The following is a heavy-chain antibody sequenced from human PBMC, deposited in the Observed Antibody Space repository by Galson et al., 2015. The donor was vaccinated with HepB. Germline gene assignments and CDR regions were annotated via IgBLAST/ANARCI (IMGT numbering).Heavy chain of an antibody. CDR1: GGSISSSNW. V-gene: IGHV4-4*02. J-gene: IGHJ5*02. Sequence: SETLSLTCAVSGGSISSSNWWSWVRQPPGKGLEWIGEIYHSGSTDYNPSLKSRVTISVDKSKNQFSLKLSSVTAADTAVYYCARDRPGDYGEGGVWFDPWGQGTLVTVSS. D-gene: IGHD4-17*01. CDR3: ARDRPGDYGEGGVWFDP. CDR2: IYHSGST.